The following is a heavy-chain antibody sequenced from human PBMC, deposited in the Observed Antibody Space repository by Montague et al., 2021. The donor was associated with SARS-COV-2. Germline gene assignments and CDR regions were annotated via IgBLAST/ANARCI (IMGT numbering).Heavy chain of an antibody. CDR2: IYHTGST. CDR1: GGSISSGGYY. CDR3: ARDSGYYDSSGYSYDALDI. Sequence: TLSLTCTVSGGSISSGGYYWSWIRQHPGKGLEWIGYIYHTGSTHYNPSLKSRVTISKETSKNHFSLNLSSVTAADTAVYYCARDSGYYDSSGYSYDALDIWGQGTTVTVSS. V-gene: IGHV4-31*03. J-gene: IGHJ3*02. D-gene: IGHD3-22*01.